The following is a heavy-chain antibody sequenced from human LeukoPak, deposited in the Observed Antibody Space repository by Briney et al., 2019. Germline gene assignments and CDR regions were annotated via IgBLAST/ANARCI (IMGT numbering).Heavy chain of an antibody. D-gene: IGHD3-22*01. V-gene: IGHV4-61*02. Sequence: PSQTLSLTCSVSGGSISSGTYYWSWIRQPAGKGLEWIGRIYTSGSTNYNPSLKSRVTISVGTSKNQFSLRLSSVTAADTVVYYCARVTGYIVEDYFDYWGQGTLVTVSS. CDR3: ARVTGYIVEDYFDY. CDR2: IYTSGST. CDR1: GGSISSGTYY. J-gene: IGHJ4*02.